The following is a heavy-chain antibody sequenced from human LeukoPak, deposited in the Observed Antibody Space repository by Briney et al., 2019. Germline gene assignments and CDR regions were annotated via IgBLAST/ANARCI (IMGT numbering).Heavy chain of an antibody. Sequence: ASVKVSCKASGYTFTSYGISWVRQAPGQGREWMGWISAYNGNTNYTQKLQGRVTMTTDTSTSTAYMELRSVRSDGTAVYYCARDRGITGTIDYWGQGTLVTVSS. CDR3: ARDRGITGTIDY. CDR2: ISAYNGNT. V-gene: IGHV1-18*01. J-gene: IGHJ4*02. CDR1: GYTFTSYG. D-gene: IGHD1-7*01.